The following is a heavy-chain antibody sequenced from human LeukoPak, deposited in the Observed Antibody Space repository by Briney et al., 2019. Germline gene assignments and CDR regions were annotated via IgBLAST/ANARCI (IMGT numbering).Heavy chain of an antibody. D-gene: IGHD2-2*01. Sequence: SETLSLTCAVYGGSLNGHYWSWIRQPPGKGLEWIGYIYYSGSTYYNPSLKSRVTISVDTSKNQFSLKLSSVTAADTAVHYCARARDIVVVPALFDPWGQGTLVTVSS. CDR3: ARARDIVVVPALFDP. J-gene: IGHJ5*02. CDR2: IYYSGST. V-gene: IGHV4-30-4*01. CDR1: GGSLNGHY.